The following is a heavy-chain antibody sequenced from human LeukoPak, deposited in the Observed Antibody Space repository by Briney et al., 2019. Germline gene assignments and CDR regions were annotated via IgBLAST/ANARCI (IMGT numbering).Heavy chain of an antibody. J-gene: IGHJ4*02. D-gene: IGHD2-15*01. CDR2: ISGSGGKT. Sequence: GGSLRLSCAASGFTFSSYAMNWVRQAPGKGLEWVSAISGSGGKTYYADSVKGRFTISRDNSKNTLYLQMNSLRAEDTAVYYCAREKVVGAAIDSWGQGTLVTVSS. CDR3: AREKVVGAAIDS. V-gene: IGHV3-23*01. CDR1: GFTFSSYA.